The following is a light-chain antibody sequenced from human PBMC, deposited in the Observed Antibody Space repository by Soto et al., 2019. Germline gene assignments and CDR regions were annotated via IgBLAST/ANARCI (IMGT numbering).Light chain of an antibody. J-gene: IGLJ1*01. CDR3: GTWDSTLTAVV. Sequence: QSVLTQPPSVSASPGQKVTVSCSGSSSNIGDNYVSWYQQLPRTDPTLLLYDNNKRPSGIPDPFSVSNSGTSATLGLTGLHTGDEDDYYCGTWDSTLTAVVFGTGTKVTVL. CDR1: SSNIGDNY. V-gene: IGLV1-51*01. CDR2: DNN.